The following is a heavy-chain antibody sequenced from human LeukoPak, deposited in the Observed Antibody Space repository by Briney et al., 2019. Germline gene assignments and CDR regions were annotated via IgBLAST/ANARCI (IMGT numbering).Heavy chain of an antibody. CDR3: ARVRAAAGTRHFQH. CDR1: GYTFISYG. J-gene: IGHJ1*01. CDR2: ISAYNGNT. Sequence: ASVKVSCKASGYTFISYGISWVRQAPGQGLEWMGWISAYNGNTNYAQKLQGRVTMTTDTSTSTAYMGLTSLRSDDTAVYYCARVRAAAGTRHFQHWGQGTLVTVSS. D-gene: IGHD6-13*01. V-gene: IGHV1-18*01.